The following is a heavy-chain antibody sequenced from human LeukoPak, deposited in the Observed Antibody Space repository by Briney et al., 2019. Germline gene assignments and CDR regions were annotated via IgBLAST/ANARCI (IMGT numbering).Heavy chain of an antibody. CDR2: INPNSGGT. V-gene: IGHV1-2*02. CDR1: GYTFTGYY. D-gene: IGHD3-22*01. CDR3: ARVSYDSSGYPFDY. Sequence: ASVKVSCKASGYTFTGYYMHWVRQAPGQGLEWMGWINPNSGGTNYAQKFQGRVTMTRDTSISTAYMELSRLRSDDTAVYYCARVSYDSSGYPFDYWVQGTLVTVSS. J-gene: IGHJ4*02.